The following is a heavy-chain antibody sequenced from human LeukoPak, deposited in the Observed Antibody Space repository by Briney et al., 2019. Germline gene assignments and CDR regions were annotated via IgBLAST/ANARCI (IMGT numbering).Heavy chain of an antibody. CDR3: ARAGRILWFGELLS. Sequence: SLTLSLTCTVSGGSISSGDYYWSWIRQPPGKGLEWIGYIYYSGSTYYNPSLKSRVTISVDASKNQFSLKLSSVTAADTAVYYCARAGRILWFGELLSWGQGTLVTVSS. CDR1: GGSISSGDYY. CDR2: IYYSGST. V-gene: IGHV4-30-4*01. J-gene: IGHJ4*02. D-gene: IGHD3-10*01.